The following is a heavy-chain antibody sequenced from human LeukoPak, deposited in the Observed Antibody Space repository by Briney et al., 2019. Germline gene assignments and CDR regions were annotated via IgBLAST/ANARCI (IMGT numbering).Heavy chain of an antibody. CDR3: AKIRGYINGWQDFLDS. V-gene: IGHV3-13*04. Sequence: GGSLRLSCAASGFSFGNYDMHWVRQPTGKGLEWVSAIGTNGDTHYPDSVKGRFTISRENAKNSLYLQMDSLRVEDTAVYYCAKIRGYINGWQDFLDSWGQGTLVTVSS. CDR1: GFSFGNYD. CDR2: IGTNGDT. D-gene: IGHD6-19*01. J-gene: IGHJ4*02.